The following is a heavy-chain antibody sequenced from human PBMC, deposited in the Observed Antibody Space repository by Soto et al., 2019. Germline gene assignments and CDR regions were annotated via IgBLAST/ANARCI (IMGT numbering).Heavy chain of an antibody. J-gene: IGHJ4*02. Sequence: GWSLRHSCSTSGFSFNSYGMHWVRHSPAKGLEWVATVSYDGRNTYYADSVKGRFTISRDNSKNTLYLQMNSLRAEDTAVYFCAKEAVAGLYYFDYWGQGALVTVSS. CDR2: VSYDGRNT. CDR3: AKEAVAGLYYFDY. CDR1: GFSFNSYG. V-gene: IGHV3-30*18. D-gene: IGHD6-19*01.